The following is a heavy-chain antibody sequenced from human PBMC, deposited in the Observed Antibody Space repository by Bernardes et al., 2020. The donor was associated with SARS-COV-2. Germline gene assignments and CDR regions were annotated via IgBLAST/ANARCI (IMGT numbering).Heavy chain of an antibody. CDR1: GFTFSSYD. J-gene: IGHJ6*02. CDR2: IGTAGDT. D-gene: IGHD6-6*01. CDR3: ARGYPARSGGYDYYYGRDV. V-gene: IGHV3-13*01. Sequence: GGYLRLSCAASGFTFSSYDMHWVRQATGKGLEWVSAIGTAGDTYYPGSVKGRFTISRENAKNSLYLQMNSLRAGDTAVYYCARGYPARSGGYDYYYGRDVWGQGTTVTVSS.